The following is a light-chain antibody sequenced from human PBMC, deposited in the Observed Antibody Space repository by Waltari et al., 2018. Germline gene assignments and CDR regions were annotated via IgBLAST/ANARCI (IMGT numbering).Light chain of an antibody. CDR2: DAS. V-gene: IGKV1-5*01. Sequence: DIQTTQSPSNLSASVGDRVTITCRSSQSISSWLAWYQQKPGKAPKLLIYDASSLESGVPSRFSGSGSGTEFTLTISSLQPDDFATYYCQQYNSYSAFGQGTKVEIK. CDR1: QSISSW. CDR3: QQYNSYSA. J-gene: IGKJ1*01.